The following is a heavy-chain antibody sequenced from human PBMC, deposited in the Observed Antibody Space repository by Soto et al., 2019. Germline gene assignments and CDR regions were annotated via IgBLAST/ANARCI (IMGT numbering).Heavy chain of an antibody. J-gene: IGHJ4*02. Sequence: GGSLRLSCASSGFTFSSFALSWVRQAPGKGLEWVSAIIGSGDGTDYADSAKGRFTISRDNSKNTLYLQMNSLRAEDTAVYYCAGPGYSSQDYWGQGALVTVSS. CDR1: GFTFSSFA. D-gene: IGHD5-18*01. V-gene: IGHV3-23*01. CDR2: IIGSGDGT. CDR3: AGPGYSSQDY.